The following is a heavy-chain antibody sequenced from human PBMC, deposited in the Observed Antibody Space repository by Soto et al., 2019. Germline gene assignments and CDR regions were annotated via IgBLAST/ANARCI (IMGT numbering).Heavy chain of an antibody. CDR3: AREGGSYSSYFAY. CDR1: GDSISNGGYY. CDR2: IYYSGST. J-gene: IGHJ4*02. Sequence: QVQLQESGPGLVKPSQTLSLTCTVSGDSISNGGYYWSWIRQHPGKGLEWIGYIYYSGSTVYNPALNSRTTISVDTSKNQFSLKLSSVTAADTAVYYCAREGGSYSSYFAYWGQGTLVTVSS. D-gene: IGHD1-26*01. V-gene: IGHV4-31*03.